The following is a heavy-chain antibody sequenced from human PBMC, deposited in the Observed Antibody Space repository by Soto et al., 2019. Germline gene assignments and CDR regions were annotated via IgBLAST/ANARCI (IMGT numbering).Heavy chain of an antibody. J-gene: IGHJ4*02. CDR3: ATVSSVNTYYFDY. CDR1: GYTVTELS. CDR2: FDPEDGET. D-gene: IGHD4-17*01. Sequence: ASAKVSSTVSGYTVTELSMHGVRQAPGKGLEWMGGFDPEDGETIYAQKFQGRVTMTEDTSTDTAYMELSSLRSEDTAVYYCATVSSVNTYYFDYWGQGTLVTVSS. V-gene: IGHV1-24*01.